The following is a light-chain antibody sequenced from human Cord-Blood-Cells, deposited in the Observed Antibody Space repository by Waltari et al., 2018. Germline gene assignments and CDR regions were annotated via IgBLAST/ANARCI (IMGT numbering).Light chain of an antibody. CDR1: SSDVGGYNY. J-gene: IGLJ1*01. Sequence: QSALTQPASASGSPGQSITISCTGTSSDVGGYNYVSWYQQHPGKAPKLMIYEFSNRPAGVFNRFSGATSGNTASLTICGLQAEDEADYYCSSYTSSSLGVFGTGTKVTVL. V-gene: IGLV2-14*01. CDR3: SSYTSSSLGV. CDR2: EFS.